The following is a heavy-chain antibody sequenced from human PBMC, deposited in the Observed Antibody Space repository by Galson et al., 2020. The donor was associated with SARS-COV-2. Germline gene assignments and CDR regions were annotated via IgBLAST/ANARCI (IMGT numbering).Heavy chain of an antibody. CDR3: AGDYVWGSYRSGLDY. CDR1: GFTFSSYG. CDR2: IWYDGSNK. D-gene: IGHD3-16*02. V-gene: IGHV3-33*01. J-gene: IGHJ4*02. Sequence: GGSLRLSCAASGFTFSSYGMHWVRQAPGKGLEWVAVIWYDGSNKHYADSVKGRFTISRDNSKNTLYLQMNSLRAEDTAVYYCAGDYVWGSYRSGLDYWGQGTLVTVSS.